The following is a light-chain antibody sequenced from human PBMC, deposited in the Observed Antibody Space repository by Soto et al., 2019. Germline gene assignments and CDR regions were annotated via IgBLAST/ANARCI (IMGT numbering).Light chain of an antibody. J-gene: IGLJ2*01. CDR1: SGHSSYT. CDR2: LNSDGSH. CDR3: QTWGNGFRV. Sequence: QSVLTQSPSASASLGASVKLTCTLSSGHSSYTIAWHQQQPEKGPRYLMKLNSDGSHSKGDGIPDRFSASSSGAERYLTTSSLQSEDEADYYCQTWGNGFRVFGGGTQLTVL. V-gene: IGLV4-69*01.